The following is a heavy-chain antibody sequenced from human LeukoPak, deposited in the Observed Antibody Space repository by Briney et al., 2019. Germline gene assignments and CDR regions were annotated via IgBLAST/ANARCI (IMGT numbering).Heavy chain of an antibody. CDR2: IKQDGSEK. Sequence: GGSLRLSCAASGFTFSSYWMSWVRQAPGKGLEWVANIKQDGSEKYYVDSVKGRFTISRDNAKNSLYLQMNSLRAEDTAVYCCARVGGYSYGYSVYYYYMDVWGKGTTVTISS. CDR3: ARVGGYSYGYSVYYYYMDV. J-gene: IGHJ6*03. D-gene: IGHD5-18*01. V-gene: IGHV3-7*01. CDR1: GFTFSSYW.